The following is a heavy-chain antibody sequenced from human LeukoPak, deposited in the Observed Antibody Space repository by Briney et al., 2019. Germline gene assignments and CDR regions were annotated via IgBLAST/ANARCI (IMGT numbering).Heavy chain of an antibody. J-gene: IGHJ4*02. CDR2: IIPIFGSA. CDR3: ARALHLELHSYFDS. D-gene: IGHD1-1*01. V-gene: IGHV1-69*13. Sequence: AAVKVSRKASGGTFSSYAISWVRQAPGQGLEWMGGIIPIFGSANYAQKFQGRVTITADESTSTAYMELSSLRSEDTAVYYCARALHLELHSYFDSWGQGTLVTVSS. CDR1: GGTFSSYA.